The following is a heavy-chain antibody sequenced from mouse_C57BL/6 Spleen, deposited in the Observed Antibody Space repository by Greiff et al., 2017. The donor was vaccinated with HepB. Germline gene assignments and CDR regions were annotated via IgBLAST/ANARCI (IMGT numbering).Heavy chain of an antibody. D-gene: IGHD1-1*01. CDR2: IYPGDGDT. V-gene: IGHV1-82*01. J-gene: IGHJ3*01. CDR3: ASYYGSSSFAY. Sequence: VKLQESGPELVKPGASVKISCKASGYAFSSSWMNWVKQRPGKGLEWIGRIYPGDGDTNYNGKFKGKATLTADKSSSTAYMQLSSLTSEDSAVYFCASYYGSSSFAYWGQGTLVTVSA. CDR1: GYAFSSSW.